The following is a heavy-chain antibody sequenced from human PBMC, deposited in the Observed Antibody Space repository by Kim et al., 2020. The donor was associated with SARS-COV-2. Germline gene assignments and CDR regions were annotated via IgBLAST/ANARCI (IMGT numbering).Heavy chain of an antibody. D-gene: IGHD2-15*01. CDR3: ARAPYCSGGSCYFDY. Sequence: EPGKGRFTISSDHAKNSLYLQMNSLRDEDTAVYYCARAPYCSGGSCYFDYWGQGTLVTVSS. J-gene: IGHJ4*02. V-gene: IGHV3-48*02.